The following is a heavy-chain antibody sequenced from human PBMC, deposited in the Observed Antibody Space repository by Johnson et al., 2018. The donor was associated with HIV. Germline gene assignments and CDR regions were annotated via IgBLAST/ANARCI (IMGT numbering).Heavy chain of an antibody. CDR1: GFTFDDYG. CDR2: INWNGGST. D-gene: IGHD6-13*01. V-gene: IGHV3-20*04. J-gene: IGHJ3*02. CDR3: TTQQRADAFDI. Sequence: VQLVESGGGVVRPGGSLRLSCAASGFTFDDYGMSWVRQAPGKGLEWVSGINWNGGSTAYGDSVKGRFTISRDNAKNSLYLQMNSLKTEDTAVYYCTTQQRADAFDIWGQGTMVTVSS.